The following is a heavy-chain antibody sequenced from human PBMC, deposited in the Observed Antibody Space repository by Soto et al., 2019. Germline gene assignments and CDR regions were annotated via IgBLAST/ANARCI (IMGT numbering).Heavy chain of an antibody. D-gene: IGHD1-1*01. CDR3: ARDPAATSNVFDY. V-gene: IGHV3-21*01. CDR2: ISSSSSYI. J-gene: IGHJ4*02. Sequence: VGSLRLSCAASGFTFSSYSMNWARQAPGKGLEWVSSISSSSSYIYYADSVKGRFTISRDNAKNSLYLQMNSLRAEDTAVYYCARDPAATSNVFDYWGQGTLVTVSS. CDR1: GFTFSSYS.